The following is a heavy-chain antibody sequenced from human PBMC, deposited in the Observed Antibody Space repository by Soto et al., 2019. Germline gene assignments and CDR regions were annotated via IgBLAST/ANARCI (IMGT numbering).Heavy chain of an antibody. V-gene: IGHV4-39*01. CDR3: ARQRTSVVTKAYFDV. D-gene: IGHD2-21*02. CDR2: IYYSGST. CDR1: GDSISIRSYY. J-gene: IGHJ4*02. Sequence: PSETLTLTCTFTGDSISIRSYYWGWIRQPPGKGLEWIGSIYYSGSTYNNPSLRSRVSMSIDTSKDQFSLKLKSVTAADTALYFCARQRTSVVTKAYFDVWGPGSLVTVSS.